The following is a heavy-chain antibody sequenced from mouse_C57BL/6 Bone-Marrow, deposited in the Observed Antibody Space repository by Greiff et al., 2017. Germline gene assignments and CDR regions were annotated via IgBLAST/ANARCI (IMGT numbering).Heavy chain of an antibody. V-gene: IGHV5-16*01. Sequence: DVKLVESEGGLVQPGSPMKLSCTASGFTFSDYYMAWVRQVPEKGLEWVANINYDGSSTYYLDSLKSRFIISRDNAKNILYLQMSSLKSEDTATYYCARDHGNYDYFDYWGQGTTLTVSS. CDR2: INYDGSST. CDR3: ARDHGNYDYFDY. J-gene: IGHJ2*01. D-gene: IGHD2-1*01. CDR1: GFTFSDYY.